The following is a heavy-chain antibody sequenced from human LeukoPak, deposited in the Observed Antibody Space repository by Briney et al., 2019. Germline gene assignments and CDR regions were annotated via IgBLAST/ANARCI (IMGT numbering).Heavy chain of an antibody. J-gene: IGHJ4*02. Sequence: GGSLGLSCAASGFTFSSHSMNWVRQAPGKGLEWVSYISSSSSTIYYADSVKGRFTISRDNAKNSLYLQMNSLRAEDTAVYYCARGAYYYEDWGQGTLVTVSS. D-gene: IGHD3-22*01. CDR3: ARGAYYYED. V-gene: IGHV3-48*01. CDR1: GFTFSSHS. CDR2: ISSSSSTI.